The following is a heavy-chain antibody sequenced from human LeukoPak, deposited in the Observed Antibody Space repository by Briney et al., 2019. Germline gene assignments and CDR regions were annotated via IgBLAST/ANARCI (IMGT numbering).Heavy chain of an antibody. CDR3: ARDWHSSGWYDY. CDR2: IYTSGST. CDR1: GASISSYY. J-gene: IGHJ4*02. Sequence: SETLSLNCSVSGASISSYYWSWIRQPAGKGLGWIGRIYTSGSTNYNPSLKSRVTMSVDTSKNQFSLKLSSVTAADTAVYYCARDWHSSGWYDYWGQGTLVTVSS. D-gene: IGHD6-19*01. V-gene: IGHV4-4*07.